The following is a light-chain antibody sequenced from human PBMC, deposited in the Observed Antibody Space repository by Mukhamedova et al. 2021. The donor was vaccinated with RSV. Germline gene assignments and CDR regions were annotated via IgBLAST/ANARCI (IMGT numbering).Light chain of an antibody. V-gene: IGKV3-15*01. J-gene: IGKJ2*01. CDR1: SVSSS. CDR3: QQFKSWPYT. Sequence: SVSSSLAWYQQKPGQAPRLLIYDASTRATGIPDRFSGSGSGTEFTLTISSLQSEDFAVYYCQQFKSWPYTFGQGPRLEIK. CDR2: DAS.